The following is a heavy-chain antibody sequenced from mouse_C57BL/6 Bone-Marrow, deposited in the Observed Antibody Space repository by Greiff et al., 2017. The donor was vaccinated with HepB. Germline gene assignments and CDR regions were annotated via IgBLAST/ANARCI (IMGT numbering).Heavy chain of an antibody. CDR2: IDPSDSYT. Sequence: QVQLQQPGAELVMPGASVKLSCKASGYTFTSYWMHWVKQRPGQGLEWIGEIDPSDSYTNYNQKFKGKSTLTVDKSSSTAYMQLSSLTSEDSAVYYCARDGGNSPLEWGQGTLVTVSA. D-gene: IGHD2-1*01. CDR1: GYTFTSYW. CDR3: ARDGGNSPLE. J-gene: IGHJ3*02. V-gene: IGHV1-69*01.